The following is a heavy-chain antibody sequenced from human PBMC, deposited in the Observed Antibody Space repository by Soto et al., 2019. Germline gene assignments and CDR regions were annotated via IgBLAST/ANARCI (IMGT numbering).Heavy chain of an antibody. V-gene: IGHV4-59*11. CDR2: IYYSGST. J-gene: IGHJ3*02. Sequence: SETLSLTSTVSGGSIFSHYGGWFRQPPGKGLEYIGYIYYSGSTNYNPSLKSRVTISVDMSREQFSLKLTSVTAADTAVYYCARGHNLGGSTFDIWGQGTSVTVSS. CDR3: ARGHNLGGSTFDI. D-gene: IGHD3-16*01. CDR1: GGSIFSHY.